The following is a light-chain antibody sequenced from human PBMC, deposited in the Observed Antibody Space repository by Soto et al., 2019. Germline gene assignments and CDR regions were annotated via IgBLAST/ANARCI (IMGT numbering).Light chain of an antibody. J-gene: IGKJ3*01. CDR1: QKISNKY. CDR3: QQYDLALN. V-gene: IGKV3-20*01. CDR2: GAS. Sequence: IVLTQSPGILSLSPWERATLSCRASQKISNKYLAWYQQKPGQAPRLLIFGASTRATGIPDRFVGRGSGTDFTLTISRLEPEDFAVYYCQQYDLALNFGPGTKVDIK.